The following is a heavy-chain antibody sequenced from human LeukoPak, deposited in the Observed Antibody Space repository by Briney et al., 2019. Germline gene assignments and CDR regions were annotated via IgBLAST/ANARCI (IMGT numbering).Heavy chain of an antibody. Sequence: GGSLRLSCAASGFTFSSYSMNWVRQAPGKGLEWVSYISSSSSTIYYADSVKGRFTISRDNAKNSLYLQMSSLRAEDTAVYYCARDAAQIVDAFDIWGQGTMVTVSS. CDR3: ARDAAQIVDAFDI. D-gene: IGHD2-15*01. CDR1: GFTFSSYS. V-gene: IGHV3-48*04. CDR2: ISSSSSTI. J-gene: IGHJ3*02.